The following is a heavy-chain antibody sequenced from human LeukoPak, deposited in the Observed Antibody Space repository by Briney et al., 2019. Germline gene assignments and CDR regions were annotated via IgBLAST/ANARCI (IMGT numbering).Heavy chain of an antibody. CDR3: ARGYCSGGSCYIFDY. CDR1: GGSISGYY. CDR2: IYTSGST. Sequence: SETLSLTCTVSGGSISGYYWSWIRQPAGKGLEWIGRIYTSGSTNYNPSLKSRVTMSVDTSKNQFSLKLTSVTAADTAVYYCARGYCSGGSCYIFDYWGQGSLVTVSS. J-gene: IGHJ4*02. V-gene: IGHV4-4*07. D-gene: IGHD2-15*01.